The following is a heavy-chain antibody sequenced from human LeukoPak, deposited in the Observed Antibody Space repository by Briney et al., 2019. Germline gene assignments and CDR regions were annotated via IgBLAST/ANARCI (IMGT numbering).Heavy chain of an antibody. CDR1: GFTFSSYA. J-gene: IGHJ5*02. Sequence: GGSLRLSCAASGFTFSSYAMHWVRQAPGKGLEWVAVISYDGSNKYHADSVKGRFTISRDNAKNSLYLQMNSLRAEDTAVYYCARDYSNWANWFDPWGQGTLVTVSS. CDR2: ISYDGSNK. D-gene: IGHD4-11*01. CDR3: ARDYSNWANWFDP. V-gene: IGHV3-30-3*01.